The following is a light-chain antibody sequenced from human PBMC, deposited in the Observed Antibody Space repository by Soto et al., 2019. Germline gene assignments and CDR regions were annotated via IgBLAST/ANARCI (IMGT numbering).Light chain of an antibody. V-gene: IGLV2-14*01. Sequence: QSVLTHAASWSGSPGQSSTISCTRTTSDIGGYYFVSWYQQHPGKAPKLMIYDVSNRPSGVSNRFSGFKSGSTASLTISGLQAEDEADYYCSSYRSSNTPFVFGTGTKVTVL. CDR2: DVS. CDR3: SSYRSSNTPFV. J-gene: IGLJ1*01. CDR1: TSDIGGYYF.